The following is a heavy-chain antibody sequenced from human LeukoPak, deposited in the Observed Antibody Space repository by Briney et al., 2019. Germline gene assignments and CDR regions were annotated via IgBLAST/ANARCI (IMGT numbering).Heavy chain of an antibody. J-gene: IGHJ4*02. Sequence: GASVKVSCKASGYTFTSYDINWVRQATGQGLEWMGWMNPNSGNTGYAQKFQGRVTMTRDTSTSTVYMELSSLRSEDTAVYYCARDPPRGSGYEQYYFDYWGQGTLVTVSS. CDR2: MNPNSGNT. D-gene: IGHD5-12*01. CDR1: GYTFTSYD. V-gene: IGHV1-8*01. CDR3: ARDPPRGSGYEQYYFDY.